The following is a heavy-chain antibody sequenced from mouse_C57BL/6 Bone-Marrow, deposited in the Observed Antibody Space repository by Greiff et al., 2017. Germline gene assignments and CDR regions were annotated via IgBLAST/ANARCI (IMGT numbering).Heavy chain of an antibody. CDR2: IRSKSNNYAT. J-gene: IGHJ4*01. CDR3: MTGDYYAMDY. V-gene: IGHV10-1*01. Sequence: DVMLVESGGGLVQPKGSLKLSCAASGFSFNTYAMNWVRQAPGKGLEWVARIRSKSNNYATYYADSVKDRFTISRDDSESMLYLQMNNLKTEDTAMYYCMTGDYYAMDYWGQGTSVTVSS. CDR1: GFSFNTYA.